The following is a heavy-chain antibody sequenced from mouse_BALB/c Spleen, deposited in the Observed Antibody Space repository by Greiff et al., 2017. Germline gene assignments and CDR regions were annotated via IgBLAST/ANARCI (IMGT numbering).Heavy chain of an antibody. J-gene: IGHJ2*01. D-gene: IGHD2-10*02. CDR3: ARGGYGNSYCDY. CDR2: INPGSGGT. CDR1: GYAFTNYL. Sequence: QVQLKESGAELVRPGTSVKVSCKASGYAFTNYLIEWVKQRPGQGLEWIGVINPGSGGTNYNEKFKGKATLTADKSSSTAYMQLSSLTSDDSAVYCCARGGYGNSYCDYWGQGTTLTVSS. V-gene: IGHV1-54*01.